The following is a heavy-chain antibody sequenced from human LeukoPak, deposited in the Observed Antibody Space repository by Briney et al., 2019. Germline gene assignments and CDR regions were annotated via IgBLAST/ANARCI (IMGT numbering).Heavy chain of an antibody. CDR2: IDHSGTT. J-gene: IGHJ6*03. D-gene: IGHD2-2*02. V-gene: IGHV4-59*04. CDR1: GGSISNYY. Sequence: SETLSLTCTVSGGSISNYYWSWIPQPPGKGLEWIGEIDHSGTTNYNPSLKSRVTMSVDTSKNQFSLMVSSVTAADTAVYYCATGRNGVVPAPILGVGPWYNYHYMDVWGKGTTVTVSS. CDR3: ATGRNGVVPAPILGVGPWYNYHYMDV.